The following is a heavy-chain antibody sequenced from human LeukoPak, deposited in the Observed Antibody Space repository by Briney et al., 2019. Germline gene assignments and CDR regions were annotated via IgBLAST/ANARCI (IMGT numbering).Heavy chain of an antibody. CDR1: GFTFSSYG. CDR3: AKLLNDYGDYYFDY. V-gene: IGHV3-23*01. D-gene: IGHD4-17*01. CDR2: ISGSGGST. J-gene: IGHJ4*02. Sequence: GGTLRLSCAASGFTFSSYGMSWVRQAPGKGLEWVSAISGSGGSTYYADSVKGRFTISRDNFKNTLYLQMNSLRADDTAVYYCAKLLNDYGDYYFDYWGQGTLVTVSS.